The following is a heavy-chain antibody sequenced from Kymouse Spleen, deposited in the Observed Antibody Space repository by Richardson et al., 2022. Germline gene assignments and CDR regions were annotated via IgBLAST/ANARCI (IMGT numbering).Heavy chain of an antibody. CDR3: AKDRGFGRYFDWLLDY. D-gene: IGHD3-9*01. V-gene: IGHV3-30*18. Sequence: QVQLVESGGGVVQPGRSLRLSCAASGFTFSSYGMHWVRQAPGKGLEWVAVISYDGSNKYYADSVKGRFTISRDNSKNTLYLQMNSLRAEDTAVYYCAKDRGFGRYFDWLLDYWGQGTLVTVSS. CDR2: ISYDGSNK. CDR1: GFTFSSYG. J-gene: IGHJ4*02.